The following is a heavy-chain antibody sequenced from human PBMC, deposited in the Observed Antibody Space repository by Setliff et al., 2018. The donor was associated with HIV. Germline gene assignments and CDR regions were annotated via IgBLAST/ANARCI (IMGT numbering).Heavy chain of an antibody. D-gene: IGHD6-19*01. Sequence: GASVKVSCKASGGSFRNYAINWVRQAPGQGLEWMGGIIPLLGTPNYAHKFQGRVTITADKYSSTVYMELSSLRSEDSAVFYCARDRSGIAVAAPDAFDVRGQGTMVTVSS. CDR1: GGSFRNYA. CDR3: ARDRSGIAVAAPDAFDV. CDR2: IIPLLGTP. V-gene: IGHV1-69*06. J-gene: IGHJ3*01.